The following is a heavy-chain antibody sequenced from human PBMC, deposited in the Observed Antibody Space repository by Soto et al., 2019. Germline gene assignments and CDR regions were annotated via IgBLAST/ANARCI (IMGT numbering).Heavy chain of an antibody. CDR2: IYSGGST. J-gene: IGHJ6*02. V-gene: IGHV3-53*01. D-gene: IGHD6-19*01. CDR1: GFTVSSNY. Sequence: GGSLRLSCAASGFTVSSNYMSWVRQAPGKGLEWVSVIYSGGSTYYADSVKGRFTISRDNSKNTLYLQMNGLRAEDTAVYYCATSTVAGTPYYYGMDVWGQGTTVTV. CDR3: ATSTVAGTPYYYGMDV.